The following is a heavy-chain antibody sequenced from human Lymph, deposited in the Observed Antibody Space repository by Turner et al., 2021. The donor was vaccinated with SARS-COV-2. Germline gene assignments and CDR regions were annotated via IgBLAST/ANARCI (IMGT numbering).Heavy chain of an antibody. Sequence: QVQLVQSGAEVKKPGSSVKVSCQASAGTFSSSAISWVRQAPGQGLEWMGGIIPIFGTANYAQRFKSRVTITADESTSTAYMELRSLRSEDTAVYYCARGAAYCSGGSCYRKGFDYWGQGTPVTVSS. CDR2: IIPIFGTA. V-gene: IGHV1-69*01. CDR3: ARGAAYCSGGSCYRKGFDY. D-gene: IGHD2-15*01. J-gene: IGHJ4*02. CDR1: AGTFSSSA.